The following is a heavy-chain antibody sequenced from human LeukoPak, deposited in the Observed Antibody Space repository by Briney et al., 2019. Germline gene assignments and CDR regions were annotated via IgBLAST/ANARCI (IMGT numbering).Heavy chain of an antibody. D-gene: IGHD1-26*01. CDR2: INPSGGST. Sequence: ASVKVSCKASGYTFTSYYMHWVRQAPGQGLEWMGIINPSGGSTSYAQKFQGRVTMTRDTSISTAYMELSRLRSDDTAVYYCARDQVGATWFVDYWGQGTLVTVSS. J-gene: IGHJ4*02. CDR3: ARDQVGATWFVDY. V-gene: IGHV1-46*01. CDR1: GYTFTSYY.